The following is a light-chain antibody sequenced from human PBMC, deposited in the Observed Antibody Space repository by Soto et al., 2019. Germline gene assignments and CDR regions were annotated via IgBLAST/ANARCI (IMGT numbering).Light chain of an antibody. CDR3: QQYDNLPRLT. CDR1: QDISNY. V-gene: IGKV1-33*01. Sequence: DIQMTQSPSSLSASVGDRVTITCQASQDISNYLNWYQQKPGKAPKLLIYDASNLETGVPSRFSGSGAGTDFTFTISSLQPEDIVAYYCQQYDNLPRLTFGGGTKVEIK. J-gene: IGKJ4*01. CDR2: DAS.